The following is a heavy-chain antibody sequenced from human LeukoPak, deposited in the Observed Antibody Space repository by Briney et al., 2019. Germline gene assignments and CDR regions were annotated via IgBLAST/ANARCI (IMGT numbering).Heavy chain of an antibody. D-gene: IGHD4-17*01. V-gene: IGHV3-49*03. CDR2: IRSKAYGGTT. J-gene: IGHJ4*02. Sequence: GGSLRLSCTASGFTFGDYAMSWFRQALGKGLEWVGFIRSKAYGGTTEYAASVKGRFTISRDDSKSIAYLQMNSLKTEDTAVYYCTSTASTVTTMGYYFDYGGQGTLVTVSS. CDR1: GFTFGDYA. CDR3: TSTASTVTTMGYYFDY.